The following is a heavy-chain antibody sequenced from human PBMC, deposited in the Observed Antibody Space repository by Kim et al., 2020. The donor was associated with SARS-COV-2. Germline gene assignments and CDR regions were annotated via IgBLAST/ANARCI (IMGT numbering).Heavy chain of an antibody. V-gene: IGHV4-34*01. J-gene: IGHJ5*02. CDR3: ARGVRGEGYNSP. D-gene: IGHD1-1*01. Sequence: SETLSLTCAVYGGSFNDFYWNWIRQSPGKGLEWIGGINHSGSTNYNPSLKSRLTISVDTPRNQFSLKLRSVTAADMAVYYCARGVRGEGYNSPWGQGTLVTVSS. CDR1: GGSFNDFY. CDR2: INHSGST.